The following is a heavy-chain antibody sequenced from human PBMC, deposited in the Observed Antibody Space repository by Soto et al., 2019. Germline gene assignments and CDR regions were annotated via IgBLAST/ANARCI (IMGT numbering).Heavy chain of an antibody. CDR3: ARDGRGYSGYDLGYYYYGMDV. CDR1: GFTFSSYA. V-gene: IGHV3-30-3*01. CDR2: ISYDGSNK. Sequence: GGSLRLSCAASGFTFSSYAMHWVRQAPGKGLEWVAVISYDGSNKYYADSVKGRFTISRDNSKNTLYLQMNSLRAEDTAVYYCARDGRGYSGYDLGYYYYGMDVWGQGTTVTVSS. J-gene: IGHJ6*02. D-gene: IGHD5-12*01.